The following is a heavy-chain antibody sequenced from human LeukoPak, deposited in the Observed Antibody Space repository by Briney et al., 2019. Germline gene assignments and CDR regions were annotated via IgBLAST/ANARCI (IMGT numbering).Heavy chain of an antibody. Sequence: GGSLRLSCAASGFTFSSYAMHWVRQAPGKGLEWLAVISYDASNKYYADSVKGRFTISRDNSKNTLYLQMNSLRTDDTAVYYCTRDPLSSSQRGYFDYWGQGTLVTVSS. V-gene: IGHV3-30-3*01. CDR3: TRDPLSSSQRGYFDY. D-gene: IGHD6-13*01. CDR2: ISYDASNK. CDR1: GFTFSSYA. J-gene: IGHJ4*02.